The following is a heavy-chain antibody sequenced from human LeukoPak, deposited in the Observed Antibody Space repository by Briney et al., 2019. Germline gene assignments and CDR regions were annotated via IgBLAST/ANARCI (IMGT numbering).Heavy chain of an antibody. CDR2: VWSDGNNK. J-gene: IGHJ4*02. D-gene: IGHD3-10*02. Sequence: GRSLRLSCAASGFTFSNYGMHWVRQAPGKGLGWVAIVWSDGNNKYYADSVKGRFTISRDNSKSTLFLQMSSLRAEDTAVYYCAREVRAMFEYWGQGSLVTVSS. V-gene: IGHV3-33*01. CDR1: GFTFSNYG. CDR3: AREVRAMFEY.